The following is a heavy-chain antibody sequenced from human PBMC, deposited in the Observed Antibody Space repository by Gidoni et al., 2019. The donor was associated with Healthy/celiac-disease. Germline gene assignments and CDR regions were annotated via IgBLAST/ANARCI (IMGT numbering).Heavy chain of an antibody. Sequence: QVQLQQWGAGLLKPSETLSLTCAVYGGSFSGYYWSWIRQPPGKGLEWIGEINHSGSTNYNPSLKSRVTISVDTSKNQFSLKLSSVTAADTAVYYCAIGSAGYCSGGSCSDAFDIWGQGTMVTVSS. CDR1: GGSFSGYY. D-gene: IGHD2-15*01. J-gene: IGHJ3*02. V-gene: IGHV4-34*01. CDR2: INHSGST. CDR3: AIGSAGYCSGGSCSDAFDI.